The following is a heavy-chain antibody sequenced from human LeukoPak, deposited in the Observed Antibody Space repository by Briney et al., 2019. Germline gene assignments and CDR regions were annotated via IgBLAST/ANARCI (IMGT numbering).Heavy chain of an antibody. CDR3: ASTNTYYDYVWGSYRFSFDY. V-gene: IGHV4-59*01. J-gene: IGHJ4*02. CDR2: IYYSGST. D-gene: IGHD3-16*02. CDR1: GGSISSYY. Sequence: PSETLSLTCTVSGGSISSYYWSWIRQPPGKGLEGIGYIYYSGSTNYNPSLKSRVTISVDTSKNQFSLKLSSVTAADTAVYYCASTNTYYDYVWGSYRFSFDYWGQGTLVTVSS.